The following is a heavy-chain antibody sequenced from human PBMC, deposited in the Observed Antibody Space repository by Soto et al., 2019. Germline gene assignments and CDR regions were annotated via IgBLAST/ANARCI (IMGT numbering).Heavy chain of an antibody. CDR1: GDSVSSSKYY. Sequence: QVQLLQSGPGLVKPSETLSLNCTVSGDSVSSSKYYWTWIRQSPGKGLEWIGYIEYSGTTKYNPSIMSRVNISQAASRHHFSLKLTSVTAADAAVYYCARGSFDYSNRIPPHLIDSWGQGTLVTVSS. CDR3: ARGSFDYSNRIPPHLIDS. V-gene: IGHV4-61*03. J-gene: IGHJ5*01. CDR2: IEYSGTT. D-gene: IGHD4-4*01.